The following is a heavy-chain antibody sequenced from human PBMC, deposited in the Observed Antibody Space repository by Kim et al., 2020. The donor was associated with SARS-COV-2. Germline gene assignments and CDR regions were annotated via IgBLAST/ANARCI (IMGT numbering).Heavy chain of an antibody. CDR3: AKEREYSSGWNLGY. V-gene: IGHV3-23*01. Sequence: ADSVKGRFTISRDNSKYTLYLQMNSLRAEDTAVYYCAKEREYSSGWNLGYWGQGTLVTVSS. J-gene: IGHJ4*02. D-gene: IGHD6-19*01.